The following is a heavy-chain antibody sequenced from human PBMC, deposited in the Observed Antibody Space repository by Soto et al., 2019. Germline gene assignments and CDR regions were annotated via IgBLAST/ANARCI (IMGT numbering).Heavy chain of an antibody. V-gene: IGHV4-4*02. D-gene: IGHD3-3*01. CDR2: IYHSGST. Sequence: SETLSLTCAVSSGSISSSNWWSWVRQPPGKGLEWIGEIYHSGSTNYNPSLKSRVTISVDKSKNQFSLKLSSVTAADTAVYYCARGGTIFGVVINGFDYWGQGTLVTVSS. CDR1: SGSISSSNW. J-gene: IGHJ4*02. CDR3: ARGGTIFGVVINGFDY.